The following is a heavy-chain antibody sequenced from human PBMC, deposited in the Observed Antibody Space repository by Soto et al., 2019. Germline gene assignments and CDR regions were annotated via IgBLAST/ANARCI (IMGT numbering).Heavy chain of an antibody. CDR2: ISGSGGST. J-gene: IGHJ4*02. V-gene: IGHV3-23*01. Sequence: PGGSLRLSCAASGFTFSSYAMSWVRQAPGKGLEWVSAISGSGGSTYYADSVKGRFTISRDNSKNTLYLQMNSLRAEDTAVYYCATAPYDFWRGYYHYWGQGTLVTGSS. CDR3: ATAPYDFWRGYYHY. CDR1: GFTFSSYA. D-gene: IGHD3-3*01.